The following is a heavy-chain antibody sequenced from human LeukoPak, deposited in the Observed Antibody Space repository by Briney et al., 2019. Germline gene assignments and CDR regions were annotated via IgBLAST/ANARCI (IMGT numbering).Heavy chain of an antibody. V-gene: IGHV4-34*01. D-gene: IGHD3-22*01. CDR2: INHSGST. J-gene: IGHJ3*02. CDR3: ARGPYKYDGSGAFDI. CDR1: GGSFSGYY. Sequence: PSETLSLTCAVYGGSFSGYYWSWIRQPPGKGLEWNGEINHSGSTNYNPSLKSRVTISVDTSKNQFSLKLTSVTAADTAVYYCARGPYKYDGSGAFDIWGQGTMVTVSS.